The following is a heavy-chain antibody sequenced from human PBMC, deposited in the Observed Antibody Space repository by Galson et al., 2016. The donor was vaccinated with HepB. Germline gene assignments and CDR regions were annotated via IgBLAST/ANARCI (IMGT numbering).Heavy chain of an antibody. D-gene: IGHD1-1*01. CDR3: AREQHQLIRDPKD. J-gene: IGHJ4*02. CDR2: ISGRGSTI. Sequence: SLRLSCAGSGFTFSDDFMTWIRQAPGKGLEWVSHISGRGSTIYYANSVRGRFTISRDNAKNSLYLQMNSLRPDDTAVYYCAREQHQLIRDPKDWGQGTLVTVSS. CDR1: GFTFSDDF. V-gene: IGHV3-11*01.